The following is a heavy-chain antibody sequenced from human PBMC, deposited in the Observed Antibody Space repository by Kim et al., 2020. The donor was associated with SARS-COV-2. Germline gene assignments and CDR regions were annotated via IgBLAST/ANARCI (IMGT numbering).Heavy chain of an antibody. CDR1: GFTFSSYS. D-gene: IGHD1-26*01. CDR3: ARDPPYSGSYSGGSYDY. V-gene: IGHV3-21*01. CDR2: ISSSSSYI. Sequence: GGSLRLSCAASGFTFSSYSMNWVRQAPGKGLEWVSSISSSSSYIYYADSVKGRFTISRDNAKNSLYLQMNSLRAEDTAVYYCARDPPYSGSYSGGSYDYWGQGTLVTVSS. J-gene: IGHJ4*02.